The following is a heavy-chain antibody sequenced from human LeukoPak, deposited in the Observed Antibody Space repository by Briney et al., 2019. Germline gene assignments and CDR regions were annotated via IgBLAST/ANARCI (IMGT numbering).Heavy chain of an antibody. CDR1: GGSISSYY. J-gene: IGHJ4*02. CDR3: ARAEGGWYSDY. D-gene: IGHD6-19*01. CDR2: IYYSGST. Sequence: PSETLSLTCTVSGGSISSYYWSWIRQPPGKGLEWIGYIYYSGSTNYNPSLKSRVTISVDTSKNQFSLKLSSVTAADTAVYYCARAEGGWYSDYWGQGTLVTVSS. V-gene: IGHV4-59*01.